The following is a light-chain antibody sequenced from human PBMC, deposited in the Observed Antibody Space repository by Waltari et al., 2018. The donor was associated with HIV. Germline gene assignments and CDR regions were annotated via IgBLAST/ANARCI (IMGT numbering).Light chain of an antibody. CDR2: YND. V-gene: IGLV1-36*01. CDR3: ASWDDRLNGWV. CDR1: HSNIGNNA. J-gene: IGLJ3*02. Sequence: QSVLTQPPSLSEAPRQRVTISCSGSHSNIGNNAVNWYQQLPGKAPKLLIYYNDLQPSGVSDRFSGSSSGTSASLAISGLQSEDEAHYYCASWDDRLNGWVFGGGTQLTVL.